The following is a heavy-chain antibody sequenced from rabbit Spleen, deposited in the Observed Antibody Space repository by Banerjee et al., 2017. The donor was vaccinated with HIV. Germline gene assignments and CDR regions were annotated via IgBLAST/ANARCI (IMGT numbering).Heavy chain of an antibody. Sequence: QSLEESGGDLVKPGASLTLTCTASGFSFSYSYWICWVRQAPGKGLEWIACIYVGSGGGTKYASWAKGRFTISKTSSTTVTLQMTSLTAADTATYFCARDLTDAIGWNFGWWGPGTLVTVS. J-gene: IGHJ4*01. CDR1: GFSFSYSYW. CDR3: ARDLTDAIGWNFGW. V-gene: IGHV1S40*01. D-gene: IGHD4-1*01. CDR2: IYVGSGGGT.